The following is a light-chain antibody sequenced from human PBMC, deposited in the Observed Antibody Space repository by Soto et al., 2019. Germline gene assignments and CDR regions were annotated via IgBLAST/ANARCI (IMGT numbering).Light chain of an antibody. CDR3: QQYGDSIT. CDR1: QTVTSSY. J-gene: IGKJ4*01. V-gene: IGKV3-20*01. CDR2: DAV. Sequence: VLPQSPGRLSWSPGERATVSCRASQTVTSSYLAWYQQRPGRAPQLLIYDAVKRATGISERFSGSESGRDYTLTISRLDPEDSAVYYCQQYGDSITFGGGTKVEIK.